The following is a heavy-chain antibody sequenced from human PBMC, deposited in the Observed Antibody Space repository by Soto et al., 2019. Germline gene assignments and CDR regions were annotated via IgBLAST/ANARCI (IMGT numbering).Heavy chain of an antibody. CDR3: ARIPDGYYYDSSGYYWDY. CDR1: GFTFSDYY. Sequence: VGSLRLSSAASGFTFSDYYMSWIRQAPGKGLEWVSYISSSSSYTNYADSVKGRFTISRDNAKNSLYLQMNSLRAEDTAVYYCARIPDGYYYDSSGYYWDYWGQGTLVTVSS. J-gene: IGHJ4*02. D-gene: IGHD3-22*01. V-gene: IGHV3-11*03. CDR2: ISSSSSYT.